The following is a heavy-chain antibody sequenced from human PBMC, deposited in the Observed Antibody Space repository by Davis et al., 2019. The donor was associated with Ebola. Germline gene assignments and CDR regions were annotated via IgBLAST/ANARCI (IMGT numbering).Heavy chain of an antibody. Sequence: PSETLSLTCTVSGGSISSYYWSWIRQPPGKGLEWIGYIYYSGSTNYNPSLKSRVTISVDTSKNQFSLKLSSVTAADTAVYYCAREGGTGKGFDAFDIWGQGTMVTVSS. D-gene: IGHD1-1*01. CDR1: GGSISSYY. V-gene: IGHV4-59*01. CDR3: AREGGTGKGFDAFDI. J-gene: IGHJ3*02. CDR2: IYYSGST.